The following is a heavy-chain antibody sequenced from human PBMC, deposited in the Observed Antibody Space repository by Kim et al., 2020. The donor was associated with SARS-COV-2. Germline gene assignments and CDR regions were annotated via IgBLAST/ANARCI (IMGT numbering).Heavy chain of an antibody. CDR3: ARPLRGVVVAATGLDY. D-gene: IGHD2-15*01. Sequence: GGSLRLSCAASGFTFSSYGMHWVRQAPGKGLEWVAVIWYDGSNKYYADSVKGRFTISRDNSKNTLYLQMNSLRAKDTAVYYCARPLRGVVVAATGLDYWGQGTLVTVSS. CDR2: IWYDGSNK. V-gene: IGHV3-33*01. CDR1: GFTFSSYG. J-gene: IGHJ4*02.